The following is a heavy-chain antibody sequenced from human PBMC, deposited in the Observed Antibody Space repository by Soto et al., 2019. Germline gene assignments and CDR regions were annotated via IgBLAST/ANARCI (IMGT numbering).Heavy chain of an antibody. CDR1: VGTFSSYT. D-gene: IGHD3-3*01. CDR3: AREINGFWSGYPTRGDAFEI. J-gene: IGHJ3*02. V-gene: IGHV1-69*04. Sequence: SVTVSCKASVGTFSSYTISWVRPAPGQGLEWMGRIIPSLGIANYAQKFQGRVTIPADKSTSTAYMQKSSLKASDTAMYYCAREINGFWSGYPTRGDAFEIWGQGTMVTVS. CDR2: IIPSLGIA.